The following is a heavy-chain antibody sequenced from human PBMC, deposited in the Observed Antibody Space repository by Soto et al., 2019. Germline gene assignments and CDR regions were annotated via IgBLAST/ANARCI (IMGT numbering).Heavy chain of an antibody. J-gene: IGHJ4*02. V-gene: IGHV1-46*01. CDR2: INPSGGGT. D-gene: IGHD1-1*01. CDR3: ARDSGDTTLRQWGRSFHY. Sequence: QVQLVQSGAEVKKPGASVKVSCKASGFTFTNYYTHWVRQAPGQVLEWMGLINPSGGGTFYAQKFQGRVTVARDTSTGTVYMELSNLRSEDTAVYFCARDSGDTTLRQWGRSFHYWGQGTLVTVSS. CDR1: GFTFTNYY.